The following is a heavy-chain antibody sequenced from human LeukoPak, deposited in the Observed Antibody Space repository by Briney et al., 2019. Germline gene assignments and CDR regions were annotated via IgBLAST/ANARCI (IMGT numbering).Heavy chain of an antibody. CDR2: ISGSGSYT. CDR3: GRDGWEIRLATGY. CDR1: GFTVSDYS. V-gene: IGHV3-23*01. Sequence: GGSLRLSCAASGFTVSDYSMAWVRQAPGKGLEWVSAISGSGSYTDYADSVKGRFTISKDNSKNTLFLEMNSLRAEDTAVYYCGRDGWEIRLATGYWGQGTLVTVSS. J-gene: IGHJ4*02. D-gene: IGHD1-26*01.